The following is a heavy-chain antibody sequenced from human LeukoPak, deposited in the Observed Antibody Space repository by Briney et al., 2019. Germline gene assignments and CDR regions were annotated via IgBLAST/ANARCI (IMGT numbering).Heavy chain of an antibody. CDR1: GGSISSYY. V-gene: IGHV4-59*12. CDR2: IYYSGST. CDR3: ARDGITMVRGALDP. Sequence: SETLSLTCTVSGGSISSYYWSWIRQPPGKGLEWIGSIYYSGSTNYNPSLKSRVTMSVDTSKNQFSLKLSSVTAADTAVYYCARDGITMVRGALDPWGQGTLVTVSS. J-gene: IGHJ5*02. D-gene: IGHD3-10*01.